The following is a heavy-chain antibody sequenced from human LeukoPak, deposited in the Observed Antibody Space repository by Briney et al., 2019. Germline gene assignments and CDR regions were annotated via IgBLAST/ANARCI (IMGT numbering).Heavy chain of an antibody. CDR2: INPNSGGT. Sequence: ASVKVSCKASGYTFTSYGISWVRQAPGQGLEWMGWINPNSGGTNYAQKFQGRVTMTRDTSISTAYMELSRLRSDDTAVYYCSPRAGTRGFDPWGQGTLVTVSS. J-gene: IGHJ5*02. CDR1: GYTFTSYG. V-gene: IGHV1-2*02. D-gene: IGHD6-19*01. CDR3: SPRAGTRGFDP.